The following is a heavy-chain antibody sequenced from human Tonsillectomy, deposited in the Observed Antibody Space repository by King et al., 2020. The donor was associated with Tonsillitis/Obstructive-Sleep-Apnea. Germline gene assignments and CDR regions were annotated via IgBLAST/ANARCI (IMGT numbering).Heavy chain of an antibody. CDR1: GFTFSSFG. D-gene: IGHD3-22*01. J-gene: IGHJ4*02. Sequence: VQLVESGGGVVQPGESLRLSCAASGFTFSSFGMHWVRQAPGKGLEWVSVVSYDGSNKYYADSVKGRFTSSRDNSKNTVYLQIHSLRAEDTAVYYCAKAHHDSSGYYFDYWGQGTLVTVSS. CDR3: AKAHHDSSGYYFDY. V-gene: IGHV3-30*18. CDR2: VSYDGSNK.